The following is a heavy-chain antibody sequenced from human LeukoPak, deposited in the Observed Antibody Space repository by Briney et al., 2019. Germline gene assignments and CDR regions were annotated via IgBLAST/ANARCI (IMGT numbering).Heavy chain of an antibody. CDR2: INHSGST. D-gene: IGHD3-22*01. J-gene: IGHJ4*02. Sequence: SETLSLTCTVSGGSISSYYWSWIRQPPGKGLEWIGEINHSGSTNYNPSLKSRVTISVDTSKNQFSLKLSSVTAADTAVYYCARGRTSSGYYYYFDYWGQGTLVTVSS. CDR3: ARGRTSSGYYYYFDY. CDR1: GGSISSYY. V-gene: IGHV4-34*01.